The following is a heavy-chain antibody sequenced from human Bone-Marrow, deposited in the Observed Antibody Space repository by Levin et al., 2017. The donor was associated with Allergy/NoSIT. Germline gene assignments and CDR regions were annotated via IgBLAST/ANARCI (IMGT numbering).Heavy chain of an antibody. CDR2: IIPIFGTA. Sequence: SVKVSCKASGGTFSSYAISWVRQAPGQGLEWMGGIIPIFGTANYAQKFQGRVTITADKSTSTAYMELSSLRSEDTAVYYCAREGRSLYDFWSGLNWFDPWGQGTLVTVSS. CDR1: GGTFSSYA. J-gene: IGHJ5*02. D-gene: IGHD3-3*01. CDR3: AREGRSLYDFWSGLNWFDP. V-gene: IGHV1-69*06.